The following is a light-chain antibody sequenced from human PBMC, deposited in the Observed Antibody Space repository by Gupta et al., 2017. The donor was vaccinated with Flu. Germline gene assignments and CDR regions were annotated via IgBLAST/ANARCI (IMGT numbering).Light chain of an antibody. J-gene: IGLJ2*01. CDR3: QGGDSSTGV. V-gene: IGLV3-1*01. CDR1: RVGDKF. CDR2: KDN. Sequence: PGNTPVITCSVVRVGDKFACWDQQKPYQSRTLVIYKDNKRTSGTPDRFSGSNSENTATLTIRVTQARDEDDYYCQGGDSSTGVFGGGTKVTVL.